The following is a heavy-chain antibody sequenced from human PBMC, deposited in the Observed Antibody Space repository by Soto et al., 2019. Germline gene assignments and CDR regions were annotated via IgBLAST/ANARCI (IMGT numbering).Heavy chain of an antibody. J-gene: IGHJ4*02. V-gene: IGHV1-24*01. CDR1: GYTLTELS. CDR2: FDPEDGET. CDR3: ATDDDYGDYNFDY. Sequence: GASVKVSCKVSGYTLTELSMHWVRQAPGKGLEWMGGFDPEDGETIYAQKFQGRVTMTEDTSTDSAYMELSSLRSEDTAVYYCATDDDYGDYNFDYWGQGTLVTVSS. D-gene: IGHD4-17*01.